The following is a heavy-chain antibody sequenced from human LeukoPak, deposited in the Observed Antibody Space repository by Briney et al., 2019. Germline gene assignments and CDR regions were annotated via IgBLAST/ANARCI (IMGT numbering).Heavy chain of an antibody. J-gene: IGHJ5*02. CDR2: IYYSGST. V-gene: IGHV4-59*01. D-gene: IGHD6-6*01. CDR1: GGSISSYY. CDR3: ARGGYSSSP. Sequence: SETLSLTCTVSGGSISSYYWSWIRQPPGKGLEWIGYIYYSGSTNYNPSLKSRVTISVDTSKNQFSLKLSSVTAADTAVYYRARGGYSSSPWGQGTLVTVSS.